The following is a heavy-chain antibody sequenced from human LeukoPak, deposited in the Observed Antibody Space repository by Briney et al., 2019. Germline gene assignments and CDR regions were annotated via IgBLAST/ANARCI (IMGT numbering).Heavy chain of an antibody. D-gene: IGHD2-15*01. CDR3: AREYSWYYFDY. V-gene: IGHV4-4*02. CDR1: GASISSSNW. CDR2: IYHSGTT. J-gene: IGHJ4*02. Sequence: SGTLSLTCAVSGASISSSNWWSWVRQPPGKGLEWIGEIYHSGTTNYNPSLKGRVTISVDKSKNQFSLKLSSVTAADTAVYYCAREYSWYYFDYWGQGTLVTVSS.